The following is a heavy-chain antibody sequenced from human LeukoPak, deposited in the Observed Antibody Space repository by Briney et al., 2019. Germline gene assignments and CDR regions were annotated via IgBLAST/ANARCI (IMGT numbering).Heavy chain of an antibody. Sequence: ASVKVSCKASGYTFTSYGISWVRQPPGQGIEWMGWINAYNGNTNYAQKLQGRVTMTTDTSTSTAYMELRSLRSDDTAVYYCARDWYYYDSSGYLFDYWGQGTLVTVSS. D-gene: IGHD3-22*01. J-gene: IGHJ4*02. CDR1: GYTFTSYG. V-gene: IGHV1-18*01. CDR3: ARDWYYYDSSGYLFDY. CDR2: INAYNGNT.